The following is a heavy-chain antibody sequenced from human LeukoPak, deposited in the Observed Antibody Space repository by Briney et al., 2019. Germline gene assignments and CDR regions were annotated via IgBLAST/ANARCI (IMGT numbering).Heavy chain of an antibody. Sequence: GASVKVSCKVSGYTLTELSMHWVRQAPGKGLGWMGGFDPEDGETIYAQKFQGRVTMTEDTSTDTAYMELSSLRSEDTAVYYCATAKGGYGRWFDPWGQGTLVTVSS. D-gene: IGHD1-26*01. CDR2: FDPEDGET. CDR1: GYTLTELS. J-gene: IGHJ5*02. V-gene: IGHV1-24*01. CDR3: ATAKGGYGRWFDP.